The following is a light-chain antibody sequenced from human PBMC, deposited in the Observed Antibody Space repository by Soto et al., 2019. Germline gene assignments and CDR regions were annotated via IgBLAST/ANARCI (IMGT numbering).Light chain of an antibody. CDR2: GTS. J-gene: IGKJ2*01. V-gene: IGKV3-20*01. CDR1: QSVSSTY. Sequence: EIVLTQSPGALSLSPGERATLSCRVSQSVSSTYLAWYQQKPGQAPSLLIYGTSNRPSCIPDSFSGSGSGTEFTLTIIRLEPEDFAVYDSHHCGISPPDTFGRGTKLEI. CDR3: HHCGISPPDT.